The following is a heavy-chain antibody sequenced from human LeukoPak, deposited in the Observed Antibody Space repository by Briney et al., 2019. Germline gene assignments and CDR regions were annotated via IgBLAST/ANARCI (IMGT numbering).Heavy chain of an antibody. D-gene: IGHD4-11*01. CDR3: AREKGNYDGYYNYYMDV. CDR2: IKQDGSDK. CDR1: GFTFSNYW. V-gene: IGHV3-7*01. Sequence: PGGSLRLSSAASGFTFSNYWMNWVRQAPGKGLEWVANIKQDGSDKYYVDSVKGRFTISRDNAKNSLYLQMNSLRAEDTAVYYCAREKGNYDGYYNYYMDVWGKGNPVTVSS. J-gene: IGHJ6*03.